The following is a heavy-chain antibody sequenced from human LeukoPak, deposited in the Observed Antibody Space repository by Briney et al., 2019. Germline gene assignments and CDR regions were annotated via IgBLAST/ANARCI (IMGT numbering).Heavy chain of an antibody. Sequence: SETLSLTCTVSSGSISPYFWNWLRQPPGKGLEWIGSIFYTGTTSYNPSLQSRVTISVDTSKNHFSLKLSSVTAADTAVYYCARRGFFDHWGQGILVTVSS. D-gene: IGHD6-25*01. CDR3: ARRGFFDH. CDR2: IFYTGTT. J-gene: IGHJ4*02. V-gene: IGHV4-59*08. CDR1: SGSISPYF.